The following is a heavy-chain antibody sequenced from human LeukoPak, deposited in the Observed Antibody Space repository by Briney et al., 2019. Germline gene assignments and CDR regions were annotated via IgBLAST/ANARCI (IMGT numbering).Heavy chain of an antibody. J-gene: IGHJ4*02. V-gene: IGHV1-8*01. CDR3: TRLVGSGWYYFDY. Sequence: ASVKVSCKASGYTFTREDISWVRQAPGQGLEWMGWMNPGTGNSVYGQKFQGRVTMTTDTSTSTAYLEVRSLTSGDTAVYYCTRLVGSGWYYFDYWGQGTLVTASS. CDR2: MNPGTGNS. CDR1: GYTFTRED. D-gene: IGHD6-19*01.